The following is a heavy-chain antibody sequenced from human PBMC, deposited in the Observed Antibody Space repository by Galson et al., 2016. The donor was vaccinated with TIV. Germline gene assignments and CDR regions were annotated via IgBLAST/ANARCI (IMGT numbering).Heavy chain of an antibody. J-gene: IGHJ5*02. CDR3: ARGSLDL. V-gene: IGHV3-11*05. CDR1: GFTLSDYY. CDR2: ISSTGFLT. Sequence: SLRLSCAVSGFTLSDYYMVWVRQAPGKGLQWVSYISSTGFLTNYADSVKGRFTVSRDNAKDSVFLQMNSLTAEDTAVYYCARGSLDLWGQGTLVTVSS.